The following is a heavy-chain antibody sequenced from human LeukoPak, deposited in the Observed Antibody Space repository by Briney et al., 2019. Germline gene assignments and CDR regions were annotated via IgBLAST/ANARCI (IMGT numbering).Heavy chain of an antibody. CDR3: ARDVSLYDGKPRRFDP. V-gene: IGHV3-30*01. Sequence: GGSLRLSCEASGVTFSSYAMDWVRQAPGKGLEWMAIIAHDGNSAVYADSVKGRLTLSRDNSKSTLYLHMNSLSAEDTAVYYCARDVSLYDGKPRRFDPWGQGALVYV. CDR1: GVTFSSYA. CDR2: IAHDGNSA. J-gene: IGHJ5*02. D-gene: IGHD5/OR15-5a*01.